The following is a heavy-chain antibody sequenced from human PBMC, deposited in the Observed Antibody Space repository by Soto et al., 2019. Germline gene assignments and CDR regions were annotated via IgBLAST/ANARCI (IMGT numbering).Heavy chain of an antibody. J-gene: IGHJ6*02. D-gene: IGHD3-3*01. V-gene: IGHV1-69*13. CDR2: IIPIFGTA. CDR1: GGTFSSYA. CDR3: ASRGYYDFWSGYFSRNYYGMEV. Sequence: SVKVSCKASGGTFSSYAISWVRQAPGQGLEWMGGIIPIFGTANYAQKFQGRVTITADESTSTAYMELSSLRSEDTAVYYCASRGYYDFWSGYFSRNYYGMEVWGQGTTVTVSS.